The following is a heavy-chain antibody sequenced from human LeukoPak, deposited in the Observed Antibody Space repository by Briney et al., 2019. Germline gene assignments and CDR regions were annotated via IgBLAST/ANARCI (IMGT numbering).Heavy chain of an antibody. Sequence: ASVKVSCKASGGTVSSYAISWVRQAPGQGLEWMGWISAYNGNTNYAQKLQGRVTMTTDTSTSTAYMELRSLRSDDTAVYYCARDRRLEWESTQDAFDIWGQGTMVTVSS. D-gene: IGHD1-26*01. CDR1: GGTVSSYA. CDR3: ARDRRLEWESTQDAFDI. V-gene: IGHV1-18*01. CDR2: ISAYNGNT. J-gene: IGHJ3*02.